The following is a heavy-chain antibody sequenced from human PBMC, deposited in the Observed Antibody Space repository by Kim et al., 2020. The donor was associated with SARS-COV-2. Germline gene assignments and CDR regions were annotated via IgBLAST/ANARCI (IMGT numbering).Heavy chain of an antibody. CDR2: ISSSSSYI. Sequence: GGSLRLSCAASGFTFSSYSMNWVRQAPGKGLEWVSSISSSSSYIYYADSVKGRFTISRDNAKNSLYLQMNSLRAEDTAMYYCAGADLEWLLYYYYGMDVWGQGTTVNVSS. J-gene: IGHJ6*02. V-gene: IGHV3-21*01. D-gene: IGHD3-3*01. CDR1: GFTFSSYS. CDR3: AGADLEWLLYYYYGMDV.